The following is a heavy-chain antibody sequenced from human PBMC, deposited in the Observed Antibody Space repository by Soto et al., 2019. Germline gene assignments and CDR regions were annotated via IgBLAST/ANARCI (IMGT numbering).Heavy chain of an antibody. V-gene: IGHV3-30*03. D-gene: IGHD1-26*01. CDR1: GFTFSIYG. CDR3: ARDRRLYYSDAFDI. Sequence: QVQLVESGGGVVQPGRSLRLSCAASGFTFSIYGMHWVRHAPGKGLEWVAMISFDGSEKYYTDSVKGRFPISRDSSKNTMYLQMDSLRVEDTAVYYCARDRRLYYSDAFDIWGQGTTVTVSP. J-gene: IGHJ3*02. CDR2: ISFDGSEK.